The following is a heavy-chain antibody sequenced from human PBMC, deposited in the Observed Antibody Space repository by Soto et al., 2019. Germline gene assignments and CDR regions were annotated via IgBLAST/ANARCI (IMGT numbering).Heavy chain of an antibody. CDR3: ARHLAAGDS. J-gene: IGHJ4*02. CDR2: VNPTGGST. D-gene: IGHD6-25*01. CDR1: GYTFTSYY. Sequence: QVQLVQSGAEVKKPGASGRVSCKASGYTFTSYYIHWVRQAPGQGLEWMARVNPTGGSTNYAQKFQGRVTVTFDTSTSTVFMEMNSLRYEDTAVYYCARHLAAGDSWGQGTLVTVSS. V-gene: IGHV1-46*03.